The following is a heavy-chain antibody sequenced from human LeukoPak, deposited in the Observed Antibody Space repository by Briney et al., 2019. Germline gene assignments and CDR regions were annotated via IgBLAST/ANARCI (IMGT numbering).Heavy chain of an antibody. Sequence: SVKVSCKASGGTSSSYAISWVRQAPGQGLEWMGRIIPILGIANYAQKFQGRVTITADKSTSTAYMELSSLRSEDTAVYYCARDGYSSSEFDYWGQGTLVTVSS. D-gene: IGHD6-6*01. J-gene: IGHJ4*02. CDR2: IIPILGIA. V-gene: IGHV1-69*04. CDR1: GGTSSSYA. CDR3: ARDGYSSSEFDY.